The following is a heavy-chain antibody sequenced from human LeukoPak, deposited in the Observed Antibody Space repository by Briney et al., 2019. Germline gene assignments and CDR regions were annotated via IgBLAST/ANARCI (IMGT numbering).Heavy chain of an antibody. CDR3: ARGISTYGMDV. J-gene: IGHJ6*02. CDR2: INHSGST. Sequence: PSETLSLTCAVYGGSFSGYYWSWIRQPPGKGLEWIGEINHSGSTNYNPSLKSRVTISVDTSKNQFSLKLSSVTAADTAVYYCARGISTYGMDVWGQGTTVTVSS. CDR1: GGSFSGYY. V-gene: IGHV4-34*01.